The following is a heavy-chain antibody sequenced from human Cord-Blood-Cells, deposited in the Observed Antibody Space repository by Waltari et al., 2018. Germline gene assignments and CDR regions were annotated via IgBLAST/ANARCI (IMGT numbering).Heavy chain of an antibody. J-gene: IGHJ6*02. CDR2: IYHSGST. V-gene: IGHV4-38-2*01. Sequence: QVQLQESGPGLVKPSETLSLTCAVSGYSISSGYYWGWIRQPPGRGLEWIGRIYHSGSTYYIPSRKSRVTISVDTSKNQFSLKLSSVTAADTAVYYCASGPRFGELYYYYYGMDVWGQGTTVTVSS. D-gene: IGHD3-10*01. CDR3: ASGPRFGELYYYYYGMDV. CDR1: GYSISSGYY.